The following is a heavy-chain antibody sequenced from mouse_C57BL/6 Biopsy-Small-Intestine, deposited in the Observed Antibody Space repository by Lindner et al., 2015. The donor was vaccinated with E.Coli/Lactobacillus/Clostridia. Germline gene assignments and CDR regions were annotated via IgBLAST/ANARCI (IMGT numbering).Heavy chain of an antibody. CDR3: VRLYYAMDY. Sequence: VQLQESGELSEAWRSLKLSCAASGFTFSRYAMSWVRQTPEKRLEWVAAITSNGSGTYYPDTVKDRFTISRDNVKNTLYLQMSSLRSEDTALYYCVRLYYAMDYWGQGTSVTVSS. J-gene: IGHJ4*01. V-gene: IGHV5-6-3*01. CDR2: ITSNGSGT. CDR1: GFTFSRYA.